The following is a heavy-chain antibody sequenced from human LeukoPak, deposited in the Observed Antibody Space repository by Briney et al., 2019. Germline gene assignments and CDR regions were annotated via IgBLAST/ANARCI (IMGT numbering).Heavy chain of an antibody. J-gene: IGHJ6*03. Sequence: KPSETLSLTCTVSGGSISSYYWSWIRQPPGKGLEWIGYIYYSGSTNYNPSLKSRVTISVDTSKNQFSLKLSSVTAADTAVYYCARAPYGSATNNYYMDVWGKGTTVTVSS. V-gene: IGHV4-59*01. CDR2: IYYSGST. CDR3: ARAPYGSATNNYYMDV. CDR1: GGSISSYY. D-gene: IGHD3-10*01.